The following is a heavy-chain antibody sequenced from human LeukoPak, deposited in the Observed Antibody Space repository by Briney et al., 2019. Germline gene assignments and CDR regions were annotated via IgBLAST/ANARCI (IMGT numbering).Heavy chain of an antibody. J-gene: IGHJ5*02. D-gene: IGHD4-17*01. Sequence: GGSLRLSCAAFGFTFSSYEMNWVRQAPGKGLEWVSYISSSGSTIYYADSVKGRFTISRDNAKNSLYLQMNSLRAEDTAVYYCARDFDYGDYHNWFDPWGQGTQVTVSS. CDR1: GFTFSSYE. CDR3: ARDFDYGDYHNWFDP. CDR2: ISSSGSTI. V-gene: IGHV3-48*03.